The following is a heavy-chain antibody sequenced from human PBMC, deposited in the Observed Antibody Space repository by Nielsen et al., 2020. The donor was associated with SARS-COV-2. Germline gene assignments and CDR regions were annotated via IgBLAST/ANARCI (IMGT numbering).Heavy chain of an antibody. D-gene: IGHD4-11*01. Sequence: GGSLRLSCAASGFPFVRYAMSWVRQAPGKGLEWVANINEDGSVVNYVDSVKGRFTISRDNAGKSLYLQMNSLRAEDTAVYYCARDAAYSRFDYWGQGTLVTVSS. J-gene: IGHJ4*02. CDR3: ARDAAYSRFDY. CDR1: GFPFVRYA. CDR2: INEDGSVV. V-gene: IGHV3-7*05.